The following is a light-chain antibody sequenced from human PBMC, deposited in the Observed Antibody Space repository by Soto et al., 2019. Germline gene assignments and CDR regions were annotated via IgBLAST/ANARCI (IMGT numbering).Light chain of an antibody. V-gene: IGKV3-11*01. CDR1: QSVSSY. CDR2: DAS. CDR3: QQRSNWLT. J-gene: IGKJ4*01. Sequence: ENVLTHSQATLSFSRLHRATLXCRASQSVSSYLAWYQQKPGQAPRLLIYDASNRATGIPARFSGSGSGTDFTLTISSLEPEDFAVYYCQQRSNWLTFGGGTKVDIK.